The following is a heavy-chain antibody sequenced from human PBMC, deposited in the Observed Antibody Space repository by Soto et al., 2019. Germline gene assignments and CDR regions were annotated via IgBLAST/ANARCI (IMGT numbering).Heavy chain of an antibody. CDR2: ISAGAGST. J-gene: IGHJ4*02. Sequence: GGSLRLSCAASGFTLSSYAMSWVRQAPGKGLEWVSTISAGAGSTHYAESVKGRFTISSDNSKTTLYLQMNSLRAEDTAVYYCANQYFDYWGQGTLVTVS. CDR1: GFTLSSYA. V-gene: IGHV3-23*01. CDR3: ANQYFDY.